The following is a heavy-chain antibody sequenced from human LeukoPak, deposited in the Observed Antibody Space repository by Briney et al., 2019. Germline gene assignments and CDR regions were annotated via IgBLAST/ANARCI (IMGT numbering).Heavy chain of an antibody. V-gene: IGHV4-30-4*01. CDR2: IYYSGST. Sequence: SQTLSLTCAVSGGSISSGDYYWSWIRQPPGKGLEWIGYIYYSGSTYYNPSLKSRVTISVDTSKNQFSLKLSSVTAADTAVYYCARASIWFGELLGWFDPWGQGTLVTVSS. J-gene: IGHJ5*02. D-gene: IGHD3-10*01. CDR1: GGSISSGDYY. CDR3: ARASIWFGELLGWFDP.